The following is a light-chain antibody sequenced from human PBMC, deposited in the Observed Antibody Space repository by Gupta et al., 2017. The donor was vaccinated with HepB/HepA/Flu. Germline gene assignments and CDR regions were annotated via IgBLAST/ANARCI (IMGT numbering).Light chain of an antibody. Sequence: DIQMAQSPPSLSASEGDRVTITCRASQSISRFLNWYQQKPGKAPKLLIFAASSLQSGVPSRFSGTKSGTDFTLTINNLQPEDFATYYCQQSYSALFTFGPGTKVDMK. V-gene: IGKV1-39*01. J-gene: IGKJ3*01. CDR3: QQSYSALFT. CDR1: QSISRF. CDR2: AAS.